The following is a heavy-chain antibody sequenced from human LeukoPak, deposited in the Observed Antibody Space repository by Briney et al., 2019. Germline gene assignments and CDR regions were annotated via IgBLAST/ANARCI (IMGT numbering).Heavy chain of an antibody. V-gene: IGHV3-74*03. J-gene: IGHJ4*02. Sequence: GGFLRLSCAASGFTFSSYWMHWVRQAPGKGLVWVSRINSDGSSITYADSVRGRFSISRDNAKNTLYLQMNSLRVEDTAVYYCAREGRVSGYDFDCWGQGTLVTVSS. CDR3: AREGRVSGYDFDC. CDR2: INSDGSSI. D-gene: IGHD5-12*01. CDR1: GFTFSSYW.